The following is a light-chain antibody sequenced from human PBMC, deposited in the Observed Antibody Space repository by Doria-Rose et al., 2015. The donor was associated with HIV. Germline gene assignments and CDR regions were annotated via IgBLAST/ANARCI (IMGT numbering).Light chain of an antibody. V-gene: IGKV1-6*01. J-gene: IGKJ2*01. CDR1: QGIRND. CDR2: AAS. Sequence: MTQSPSSLSASVGDRVTITCRASQGIRNDLGWYQQKPGKAPNLLIYAASSLQRGVPSRFSGSGSGTDFTLTVSSLQPEDFATYYCLQDYNYPYSFGQGTKLEIK. CDR3: LQDYNYPYS.